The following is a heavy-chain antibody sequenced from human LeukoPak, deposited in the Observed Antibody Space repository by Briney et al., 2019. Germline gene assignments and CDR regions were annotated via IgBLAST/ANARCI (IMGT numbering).Heavy chain of an antibody. J-gene: IGHJ4*02. CDR3: ARTTRYYFDY. CDR2: IWYDGANK. D-gene: IGHD4-17*01. Sequence: PGRSLRLSCAASGFTFSNYGMHWVRQAPGKGLEWVAHIWYDGANKYYADSVKGRFTISRDNSKNTLYLQMDSLRAEDTAVYYCARTTRYYFDYWGQGTLVTVSS. V-gene: IGHV3-33*01. CDR1: GFTFSNYG.